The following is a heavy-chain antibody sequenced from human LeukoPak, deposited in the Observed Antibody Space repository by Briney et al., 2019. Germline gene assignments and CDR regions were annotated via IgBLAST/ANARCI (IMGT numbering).Heavy chain of an antibody. CDR3: ARDMYYYDSSGYLGNAFDI. Sequence: GGSLRLSCEGSGFTISSSWMNWVRQAPGKGLEYVSAISSNGGSTYYANSVKGRFTISRDNSKNTLYLQMGSLRAEDMAVYYCARDMYYYDSSGYLGNAFDIWGQGTMVTVSS. CDR1: GFTISSSW. J-gene: IGHJ3*02. D-gene: IGHD3-22*01. V-gene: IGHV3-64*01. CDR2: ISSNGGST.